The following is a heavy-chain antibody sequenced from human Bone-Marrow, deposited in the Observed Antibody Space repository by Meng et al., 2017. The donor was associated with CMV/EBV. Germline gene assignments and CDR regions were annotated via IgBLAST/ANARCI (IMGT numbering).Heavy chain of an antibody. CDR3: ARDHYVWGRLSLWGDAFDI. V-gene: IGHV3-21*03. CDR1: GFNFSSYS. CDR2: ISSSSSYI. D-gene: IGHD3-16*02. Sequence: GESLKISCAASGFNFSSYSMNWVRPAPGKGLEWVSSISSSSSYIYYADSVKGRFTISRDNAKNSLYLQMNSLRAEDTAVYYCARDHYVWGRLSLWGDAFDIWGQGTMVTVSS. J-gene: IGHJ3*02.